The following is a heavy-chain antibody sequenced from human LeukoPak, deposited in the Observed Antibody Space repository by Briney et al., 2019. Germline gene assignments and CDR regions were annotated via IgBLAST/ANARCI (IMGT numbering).Heavy chain of an antibody. CDR3: ARGEQLWYANWFDP. CDR2: IIPIFGTA. Sequence: GSSVKASCKASGGTFSSYAISWVRQAPGPGLEWMGRIIPIFGTANYAQKFQGRVTITTDESTSTAYMELSSLRSEDTAVYYCARGEQLWYANWFDPWGQGTLVTVSS. CDR1: GGTFSSYA. J-gene: IGHJ5*02. V-gene: IGHV1-69*05. D-gene: IGHD5-18*01.